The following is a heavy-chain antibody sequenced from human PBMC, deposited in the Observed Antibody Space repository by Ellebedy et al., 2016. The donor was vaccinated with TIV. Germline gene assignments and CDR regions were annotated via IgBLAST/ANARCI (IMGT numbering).Heavy chain of an antibody. Sequence: GESLKISXAASGFTFSSYAMSWVRQAPGKGLEWVSAISGSGGSTYYADSVKGRFTISRDNSKNTLYLQMNSLRAEDTAVYYCAKLSYCSSTSCYPWFDPWGQGTLVTVSS. V-gene: IGHV3-23*01. CDR2: ISGSGGST. CDR3: AKLSYCSSTSCYPWFDP. CDR1: GFTFSSYA. D-gene: IGHD2-2*01. J-gene: IGHJ5*02.